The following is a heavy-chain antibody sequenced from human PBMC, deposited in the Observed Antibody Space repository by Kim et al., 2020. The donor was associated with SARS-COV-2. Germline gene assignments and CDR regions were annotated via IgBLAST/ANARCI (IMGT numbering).Heavy chain of an antibody. CDR2: ISAHNGNT. V-gene: IGHV1-18*04. CDR3: AREERIAVAGEYYFDY. CDR1: GYTFTSYG. D-gene: IGHD6-19*01. J-gene: IGHJ4*02. Sequence: ASVKVSCKASGYTFTSYGISWVRQAPGQGLEWMGWISAHNGNTNYAQKLQGRVTMTTDTSTSTAYMELRSLRSDDTAVYYCAREERIAVAGEYYFDYWGQGTLVTVSS.